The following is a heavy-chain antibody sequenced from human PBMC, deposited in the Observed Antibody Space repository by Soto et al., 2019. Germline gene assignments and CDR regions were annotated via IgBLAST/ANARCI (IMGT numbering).Heavy chain of an antibody. CDR2: INPSSGTT. Sequence: QVQLVQSGAEMKQPGASVKLSCQASGYIFIHCFMHWVRQAPGQGLGWMGGINPSSGTTTYAQTFQGRVTVNRDTSTSTVYMELSSLGSGDTAMYYCARSLGETTSLFDYWGQGSLVTVSA. D-gene: IGHD1-26*01. J-gene: IGHJ4*02. CDR1: GYIFIHCF. V-gene: IGHV1-46*01. CDR3: ARSLGETTSLFDY.